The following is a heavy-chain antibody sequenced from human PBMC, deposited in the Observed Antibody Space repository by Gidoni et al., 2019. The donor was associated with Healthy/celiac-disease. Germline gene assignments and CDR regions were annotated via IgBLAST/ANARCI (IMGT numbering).Heavy chain of an antibody. D-gene: IGHD4-4*01. CDR1: GFTFSSYA. V-gene: IGHV3-30*01. J-gene: IGHJ5*02. CDR2: ISYDGSNK. CDR3: ARDPYSTSSFDP. Sequence: QVQLVESGGGVVQPGRSLRLSCAASGFTFSSYAMHWVRQAPGKGLEWVAVISYDGSNKYYADSVKVRFTISRDNSKNTLYLQMNSLRAEDTAVYYCARDPYSTSSFDPWGQGTLVTVSS.